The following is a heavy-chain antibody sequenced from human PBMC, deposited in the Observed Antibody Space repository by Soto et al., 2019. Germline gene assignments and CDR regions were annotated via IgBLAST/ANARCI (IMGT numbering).Heavy chain of an antibody. CDR1: GASIRSFH. V-gene: IGHV4-59*01. D-gene: IGHD3-16*01. CDR2: ISYSGSA. J-gene: IGHJ6*03. Sequence: QVQLQESGPGLVKPSETLSLTCTVSGASIRSFHWSWIRQTPGKGLEWIGYISYSGSANYNPSLKSRVTFSVDTSRNQVSLKLSSVTAADTGVYYCAAAVPAEYVFPYYYMDVWGRGTTVTVSS. CDR3: AAAVPAEYVFPYYYMDV.